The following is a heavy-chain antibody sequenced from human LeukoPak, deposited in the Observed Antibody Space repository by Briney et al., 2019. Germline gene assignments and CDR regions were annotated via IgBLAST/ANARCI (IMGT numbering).Heavy chain of an antibody. CDR2: ISAYNGNT. Sequence: ASVKVSCKASGYTFTSYAMNWVRQAPGQGLEWMGWISAYNGNTNYAQKLQGRVTMTTDTSTSTAYMELRSLRSDDTAVYYCARAGRSTVTTDNWFDPWGQGTLVTVSS. D-gene: IGHD4-11*01. V-gene: IGHV1-18*01. CDR1: GYTFTSYA. J-gene: IGHJ5*02. CDR3: ARAGRSTVTTDNWFDP.